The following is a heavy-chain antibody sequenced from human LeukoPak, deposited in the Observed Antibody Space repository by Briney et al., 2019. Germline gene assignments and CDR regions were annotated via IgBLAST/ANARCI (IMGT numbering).Heavy chain of an antibody. D-gene: IGHD5-24*01. CDR1: GFTFSSYW. CDR3: ATSSDGA. J-gene: IGHJ4*02. V-gene: IGHV3-30*02. CDR2: IRYGASNE. Sequence: PGGSLSLSCAASGFTFSSYWMSWVRQAPGKGLEWVAFIRYGASNEYYADSVKGRFTISRDNSKNTLYLQINSLRAEDTAVYYCATSSDGAWGQGTLVTVSS.